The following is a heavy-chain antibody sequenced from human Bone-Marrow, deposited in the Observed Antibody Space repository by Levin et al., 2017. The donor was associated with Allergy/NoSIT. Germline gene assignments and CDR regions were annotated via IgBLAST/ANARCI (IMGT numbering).Heavy chain of an antibody. Sequence: ASVKVSCAASGLTFSSHRMSWVRQAPGKGLEWVASVNQDGSEKNYVDSAKGRFTISRDNAKNSLYLQMNSLRAEDTAVYYCARNRASNDYWGQGTQVTVSS. V-gene: IGHV3-7*01. CDR1: GLTFSSHR. D-gene: IGHD3-10*01. CDR2: VNQDGSEK. CDR3: ARNRASNDY. J-gene: IGHJ4*02.